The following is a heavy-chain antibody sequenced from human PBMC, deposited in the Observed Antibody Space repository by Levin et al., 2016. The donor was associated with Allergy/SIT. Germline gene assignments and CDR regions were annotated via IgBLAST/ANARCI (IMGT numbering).Heavy chain of an antibody. D-gene: IGHD3-10*01. J-gene: IGHJ6*03. V-gene: IGHV4-34*01. CDR2: INHGGST. CDR3: ARGVGEIRNNYYYMDV. Sequence: WIRQPPGKGLEWIGEINHGGSTNYNPSLKSRVIISLDTSKNQFSLRLSSVTAADTAVHYCARGVGEIRNNYYYMDVWNKGTTVTVSS.